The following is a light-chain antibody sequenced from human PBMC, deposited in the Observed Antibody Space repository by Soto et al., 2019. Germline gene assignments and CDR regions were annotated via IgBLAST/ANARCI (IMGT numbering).Light chain of an antibody. J-gene: IGLJ3*02. CDR3: QTWGTGTWV. CDR1: SGHSYFA. Sequence: QAVVTQPPSASASLGDSVKLTCTLSSGHSYFAIAWHRQQPEKGPRFLMKLNSDGGHIKGDGIPDRFSGSSSGAERYLTISNLQSEDEADYFCQTWGTGTWVFGGGTQLTVL. V-gene: IGLV4-69*01. CDR2: LNSDGGH.